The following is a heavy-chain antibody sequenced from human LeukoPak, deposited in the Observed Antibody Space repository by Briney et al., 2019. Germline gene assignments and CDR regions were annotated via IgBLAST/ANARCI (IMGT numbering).Heavy chain of an antibody. D-gene: IGHD3-3*01. CDR1: GDSINTYY. CDR3: ARGNYDFWSGYSSRWFDP. J-gene: IGHJ5*02. V-gene: IGHV4-34*01. CDR2: INHSGST. Sequence: PSETLSLTCTVSGDSINTYYWSWIRHPPGKGLERIGEINHSGSTNYNPSLKSRVTISVDTSKNQFSLKLSSVTAADTAVYYCARGNYDFWSGYSSRWFDPWGQGTLVTVSS.